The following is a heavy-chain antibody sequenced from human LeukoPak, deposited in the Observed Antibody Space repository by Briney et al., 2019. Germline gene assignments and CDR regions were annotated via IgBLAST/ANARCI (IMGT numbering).Heavy chain of an antibody. CDR3: ATLISGWSLY. CDR2: INWNSGSK. CDR1: GFTFDDYG. D-gene: IGHD6-19*01. V-gene: IGHV3-9*01. J-gene: IGHJ4*02. Sequence: PGRSLRLSCAASGFTFDDYGMYWVRQAPGRGLEWVAGINWNSGSKAYADSVKGRFTISRDNAKNTLYLQMNSLRAEDTAVYYCATLISGWSLYWGQGTLVTVSS.